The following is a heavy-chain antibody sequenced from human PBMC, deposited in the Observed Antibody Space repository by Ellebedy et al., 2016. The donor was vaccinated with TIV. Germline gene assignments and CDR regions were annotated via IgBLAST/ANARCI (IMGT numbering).Heavy chain of an antibody. Sequence: PGGSLRLSCAASGFTFSSYGMHWVRQAPGKGLEWVAVTSEDEGDKNYADSVKGRFTISRDNSKNTRYLQMNSLRTEDTAVYYCARDPMIWIFDYWGQGTLVTVSS. CDR3: ARDPMIWIFDY. V-gene: IGHV3-30*03. CDR2: TSEDEGDK. D-gene: IGHD3-22*01. J-gene: IGHJ4*02. CDR1: GFTFSSYG.